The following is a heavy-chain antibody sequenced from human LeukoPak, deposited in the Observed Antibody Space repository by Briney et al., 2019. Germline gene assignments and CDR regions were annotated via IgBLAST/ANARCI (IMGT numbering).Heavy chain of an antibody. CDR3: ARDGLTMITSYFDY. J-gene: IGHJ4*02. V-gene: IGHV1-46*01. D-gene: IGHD3-22*01. CDR1: GYTFTSYY. Sequence: GASVKVSCKASGYTFTSYYMHWVRQAPGQGLEGMGVINPSGGSTIYAQKFQGRVTMTRDTSTSTVYMELSSLRSEDTAVYYCARDGLTMITSYFDYWGQGTLVTVSS. CDR2: INPSGGST.